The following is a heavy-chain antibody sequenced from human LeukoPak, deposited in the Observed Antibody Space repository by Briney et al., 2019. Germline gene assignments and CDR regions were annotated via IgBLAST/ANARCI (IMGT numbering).Heavy chain of an antibody. CDR1: GFTFSSYA. CDR3: ARDRNYDSSGYYRPHDAFDI. V-gene: IGHV3-23*01. D-gene: IGHD3-22*01. Sequence: PGGSLRLSCAASGFTFSSYAMSWVRQAPGKGLEWVSAISGSGGSTYYADSVKGRFTISRDNSKNTLYLQMNSLRAEDTALYYCARDRNYDSSGYYRPHDAFDIWGQGTMVTVSS. J-gene: IGHJ3*02. CDR2: ISGSGGST.